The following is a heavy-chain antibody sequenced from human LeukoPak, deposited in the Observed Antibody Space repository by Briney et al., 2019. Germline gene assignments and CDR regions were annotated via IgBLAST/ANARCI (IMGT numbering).Heavy chain of an antibody. Sequence: PSETLSLTCTVSGGSISSYYWSWIRQPPGKGLEWIGYIYYSGSTNYNPSLKGRVTISVDTSKNQFSLKLSSVTAADTAVYYCARMPRNYFDYWGQGTLVTVSS. D-gene: IGHD2-2*01. V-gene: IGHV4-59*01. J-gene: IGHJ4*02. CDR1: GGSISSYY. CDR2: IYYSGST. CDR3: ARMPRNYFDY.